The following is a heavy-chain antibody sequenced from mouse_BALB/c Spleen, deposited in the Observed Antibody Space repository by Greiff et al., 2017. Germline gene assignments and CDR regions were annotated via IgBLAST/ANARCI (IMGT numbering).Heavy chain of an antibody. J-gene: IGHJ4*01. V-gene: IGHV3-2*02. CDR1: GYSITSDYA. CDR3: ARNYDPYYYAMDY. D-gene: IGHD2-4*01. CDR2: ISYSGST. Sequence: EVKLEESGPGLVKPSQSLSLTCTVTGYSITSDYAWNWIRQFPGNKLEWMGYISYSGSTSYNPSLKSRISITRDTSKNQFFLQLNSVTTEDTATYYCARNYDPYYYAMDYWGQGTSVTVSS.